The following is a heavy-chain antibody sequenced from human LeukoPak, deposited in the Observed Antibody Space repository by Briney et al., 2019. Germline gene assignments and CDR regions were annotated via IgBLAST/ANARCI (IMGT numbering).Heavy chain of an antibody. CDR3: ARDKGVLRYFDWFQNWFDP. Sequence: SVKVSCKASGGTFSSYTISWVRQAPGQGLEWMGRIIPILGIANYAQKFQGRVTITADESTSTAYMELSSLRSEDTAAYYCARDKGVLRYFDWFQNWFDPWGQGTLVTVSS. J-gene: IGHJ5*02. CDR1: GGTFSSYT. D-gene: IGHD3-9*01. V-gene: IGHV1-69*04. CDR2: IIPILGIA.